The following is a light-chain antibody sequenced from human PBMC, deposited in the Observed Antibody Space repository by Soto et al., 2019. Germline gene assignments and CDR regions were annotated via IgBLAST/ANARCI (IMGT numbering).Light chain of an antibody. V-gene: IGKV1-5*03. CDR1: QSISNR. Sequence: DIQMTQSPSTLSASVGDRVTLTCRARQSISNRLVWYQQKPGIAPKLLIYKASSLESGVPSRFSGTGSGTEFNFTISSLQPDDFATYYCQQYSTYPWTFGHGTKVEIK. CDR2: KAS. J-gene: IGKJ1*01. CDR3: QQYSTYPWT.